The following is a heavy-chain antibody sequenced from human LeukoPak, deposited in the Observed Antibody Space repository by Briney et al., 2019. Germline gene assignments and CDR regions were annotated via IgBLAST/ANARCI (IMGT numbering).Heavy chain of an antibody. J-gene: IGHJ4*02. V-gene: IGHV3-43*02. CDR1: GFTFDDYT. D-gene: IGHD5-18*01. Sequence: GGSLRLSCAASGFTFDDYTMHWVRQAPGKGLEWVSLISGDGINTYYVDSVKGRFTISRDNSKNSLYLQMSSLTAEDTALYYCAKDMSGYSYGPEYWGQGTLVTVSS. CDR3: AKDMSGYSYGPEY. CDR2: ISGDGINT.